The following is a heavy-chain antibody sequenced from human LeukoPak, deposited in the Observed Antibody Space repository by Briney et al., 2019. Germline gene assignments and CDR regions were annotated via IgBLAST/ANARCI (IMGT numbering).Heavy chain of an antibody. J-gene: IGHJ5*02. CDR1: GFTFSSYG. Sequence: GRSLRLSCAASGFTFSSYGMHWVRQAPGKGLEWVAVISYDGSNKYYADSVKGRFTISRDNSKNTLYLQMNSLRAEDTAVYYCAKVAMAGTGGWFDPWGQGTLVTVSS. D-gene: IGHD6-19*01. V-gene: IGHV3-30*18. CDR2: ISYDGSNK. CDR3: AKVAMAGTGGWFDP.